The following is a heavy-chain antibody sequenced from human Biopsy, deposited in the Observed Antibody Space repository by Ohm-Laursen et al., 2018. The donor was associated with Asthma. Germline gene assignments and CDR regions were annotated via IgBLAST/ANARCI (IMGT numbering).Heavy chain of an antibody. CDR1: GDAMSTSGSY. Sequence: PSETLSLTCVVSGDAMSTSGSYWGWIRQSPGKGLEWIGSIYYSGRTYYNPSLESRVTISADTSKNHFSLKVTSVTAADTAVYYCARAVSSSSYWNFDLWGRGDLVTVSS. CDR2: IYYSGRT. J-gene: IGHJ2*01. CDR3: ARAVSSSSYWNFDL. D-gene: IGHD6-6*01. V-gene: IGHV4-39*02.